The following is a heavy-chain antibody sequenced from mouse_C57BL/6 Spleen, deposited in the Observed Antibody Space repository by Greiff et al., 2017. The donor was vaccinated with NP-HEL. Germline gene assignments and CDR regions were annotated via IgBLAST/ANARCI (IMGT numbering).Heavy chain of an antibody. J-gene: IGHJ4*01. CDR3: AKRIRGAYAMDY. Sequence: VMLVESGPGLVAPSQSLSITCTVSGFSLTSYGVDWVRQPPGKGLEWLGVIWGGGSTNYNSALMSRLSICTDKSKSQVFVKMNSLQTDDTAMYYCAKRIRGAYAMDYWGQGTSVTVSS. V-gene: IGHV2-9*01. CDR1: GFSLTSYG. CDR2: IWGGGST.